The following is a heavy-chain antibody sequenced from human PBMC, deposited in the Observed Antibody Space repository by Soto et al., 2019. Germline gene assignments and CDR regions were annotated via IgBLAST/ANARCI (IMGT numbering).Heavy chain of an antibody. D-gene: IGHD3-22*01. Sequence: ASVKVSCKASGYTFTSYYMHWVRQAPGQGLEWMGIINPSGGSTSYAQKFQGRVTMTRDTSTSTVYMELSSLRSEDTAVYYCARSRVTYYYDSSGYFDYWGQGALVTVSS. V-gene: IGHV1-46*01. CDR3: ARSRVTYYYDSSGYFDY. CDR2: INPSGGST. CDR1: GYTFTSYY. J-gene: IGHJ4*02.